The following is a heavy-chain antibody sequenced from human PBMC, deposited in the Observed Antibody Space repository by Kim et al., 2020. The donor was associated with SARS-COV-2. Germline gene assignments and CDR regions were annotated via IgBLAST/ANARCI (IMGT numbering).Heavy chain of an antibody. D-gene: IGHD3-10*01. CDR3: ARSYSGPFDI. J-gene: IGHJ3*02. Sequence: TYSHPSVKRGVTMSVDTSKNQFSLRLSSATAADTAVYYCARSYSGPFDIWGQGTMVTVSS. CDR2: T. V-gene: IGHV4-39*01.